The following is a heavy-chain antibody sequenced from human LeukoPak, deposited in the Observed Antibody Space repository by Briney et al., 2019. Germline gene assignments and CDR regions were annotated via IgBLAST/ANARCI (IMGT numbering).Heavy chain of an antibody. D-gene: IGHD3-10*01. V-gene: IGHV3-43D*03. CDR1: GFTFDDYA. J-gene: IGHJ6*03. CDR2: ISWDGGST. Sequence: GGSLRLSCAASGFTFDDYAMHWVRQAPGKGLEWVSLISWDGGSTYYADSVKGRFTISRDNAKNSLYLQMNSLRAEDTAVYYCASRAGGSGGYYYYMDVWGKGTTVTISS. CDR3: ASRAGGSGGYYYYMDV.